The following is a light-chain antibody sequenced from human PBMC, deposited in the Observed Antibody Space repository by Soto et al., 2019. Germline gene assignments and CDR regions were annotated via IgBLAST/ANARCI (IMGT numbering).Light chain of an antibody. CDR1: SSDVGAYNY. J-gene: IGLJ7*01. Sequence: QSALTQPASVSGSPGQSITISCTGTSSDVGAYNYVSWYQQHPGEAPKLMIYDVNIRPSGVSNRFSGSKSGNTASLTISGLQAEDEADYYCTSWTTSTTMKFGGGTQLTVL. CDR3: TSWTTSTTMK. CDR2: DVN. V-gene: IGLV2-14*01.